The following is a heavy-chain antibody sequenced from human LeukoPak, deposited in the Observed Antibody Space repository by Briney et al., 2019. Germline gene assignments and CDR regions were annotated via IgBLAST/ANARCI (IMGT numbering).Heavy chain of an antibody. J-gene: IGHJ4*02. CDR2: INKDGRQT. CDR3: ATSLDAPGNY. V-gene: IGHV3-7*01. CDR1: GFTFSTSW. D-gene: IGHD6-13*01. Sequence: GGSLRLPCVVSGFTFSTSWMAWVRQAPGKGLEWLANINKDGRQTYYVDSVKGRFTISRDNAENSLHLQMNSLRAEDTAVYYCATSLDAPGNYWGQGSLVTVSS.